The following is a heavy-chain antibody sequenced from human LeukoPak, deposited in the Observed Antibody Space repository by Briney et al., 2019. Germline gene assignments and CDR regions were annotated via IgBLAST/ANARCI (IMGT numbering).Heavy chain of an antibody. CDR1: GDSVSSNSAA. Sequence: SQTLSLTYAISGDSVSSNSAAWNWIRQSPSRGLEWLGRTYYRSKWYNDYAVSVKSRITINPDTSKNQFSLQLNSVTPEDTAVYYCARASSGWPSYYYYYYMDVWGKGTTVTVSS. D-gene: IGHD6-19*01. CDR3: ARASSGWPSYYYYYYMDV. CDR2: TYYRSKWYN. J-gene: IGHJ6*03. V-gene: IGHV6-1*01.